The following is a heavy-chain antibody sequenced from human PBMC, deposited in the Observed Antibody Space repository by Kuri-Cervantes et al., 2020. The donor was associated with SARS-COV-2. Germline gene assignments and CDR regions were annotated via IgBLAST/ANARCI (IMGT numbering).Heavy chain of an antibody. D-gene: IGHD4-23*01. Sequence: GGSLRLSCAASGFTFSSYSMNWVRQAPGKGLEWVSYISSSSSTIYYADSVKGRFTISRDNAKNSLYLQMNSLRDEDTAVYYCAGDLFGGGGYYYGMDVWGQGTTVTVSS. V-gene: IGHV3-48*02. J-gene: IGHJ6*02. CDR1: GFTFSSYS. CDR3: AGDLFGGGGYYYGMDV. CDR2: ISSSSSTI.